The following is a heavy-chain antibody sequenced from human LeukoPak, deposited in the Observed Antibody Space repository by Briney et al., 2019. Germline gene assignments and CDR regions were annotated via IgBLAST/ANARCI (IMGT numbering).Heavy chain of an antibody. CDR3: AKDAYSYGYSPFDY. CDR1: GFTFSNYA. J-gene: IGHJ4*02. Sequence: GGSLRLSCTASGFTFSNYAMTWVRQAPGKGLEWVSSISGTGGRTYSADSVKGRFTISRDNSKNTLYLQMNSLRAEDTAVYYCAKDAYSYGYSPFDYWGQGTLVTVSS. CDR2: ISGTGGRT. V-gene: IGHV3-23*01. D-gene: IGHD5-18*01.